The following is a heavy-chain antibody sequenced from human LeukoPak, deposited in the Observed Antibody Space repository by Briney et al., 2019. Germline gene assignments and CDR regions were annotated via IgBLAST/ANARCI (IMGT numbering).Heavy chain of an antibody. V-gene: IGHV1-18*01. CDR1: GYTLITYG. CDR3: ARVNGREGCNFPFDH. CDR2: ITAYNGHI. D-gene: IGHD5-24*01. Sequence: ASVKVSCKASGYTLITYGFTWVRQAPGQGLEWMGWITAYNGHIKFAQQFQGRLTMTTDTSTNTGYMELRSLRSDDTAVYYCARVNGREGCNFPFDHWGQGTPVTVSS. J-gene: IGHJ4*02.